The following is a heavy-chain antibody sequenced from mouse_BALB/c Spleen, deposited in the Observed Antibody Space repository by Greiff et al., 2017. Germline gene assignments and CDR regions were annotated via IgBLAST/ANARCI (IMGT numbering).Heavy chain of an antibody. CDR1: GFNIKDTY. D-gene: IGHD2-2*01. CDR2: IDPANGNT. V-gene: IGHV14-3*02. Sequence: VQLQQSGAELVKPGASVKLSCTASGFNIKDTYMHWVKQRPEQGLEWIGRIDPANGNTKYDPKFQGKATITADTSSNTAYLQLSSLTSEDAAVYYCARGYGYDGPVNWGQGTTLTVSS. CDR3: ARGYGYDGPVN. J-gene: IGHJ2*01.